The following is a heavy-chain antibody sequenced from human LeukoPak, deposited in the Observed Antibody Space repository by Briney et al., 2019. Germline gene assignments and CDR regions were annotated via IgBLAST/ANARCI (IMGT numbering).Heavy chain of an antibody. CDR3: AKHSGYGA. D-gene: IGHD5-12*01. V-gene: IGHV3-30*18. CDR2: ISYDGSNE. J-gene: IGHJ4*02. Sequence: PGGSLRLSCAASGFAFSTYGMHWVRQAPGKGLEWVAVISYDGSNEYYADSVKGRFTISRDNSKNTLYLQMNSLRAEDTAVYYCAKHSGYGAWGQGTLVTVSS. CDR1: GFAFSTYG.